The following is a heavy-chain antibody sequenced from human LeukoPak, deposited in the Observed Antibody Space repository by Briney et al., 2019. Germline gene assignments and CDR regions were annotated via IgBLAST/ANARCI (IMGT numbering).Heavy chain of an antibody. CDR2: IIPIFGTA. CDR3: ARVAPSGSYRYYFDY. V-gene: IGHV1-69*06. CDR1: GYTFTSYG. Sequence: GASVKVSCKASGYTFTSYGISWVRQAPGQGLEWMGGIIPIFGTANYAQKFQGRVTITADKSTSTAYMELSSLRSDDTAVYYCARVAPSGSYRYYFDYWGQGTLVTVSS. J-gene: IGHJ4*02. D-gene: IGHD1-26*01.